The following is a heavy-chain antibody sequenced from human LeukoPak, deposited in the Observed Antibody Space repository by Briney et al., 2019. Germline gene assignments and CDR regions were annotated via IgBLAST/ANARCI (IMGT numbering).Heavy chain of an antibody. CDR2: ISAYNGNT. V-gene: IGHV1-18*01. CDR1: GYTFTSYG. D-gene: IGHD2-2*01. Sequence: ASVKVSCKASGYTFTSYGISWVRQAPGQGLEWMGWISAYNGNTNYAQKLQGRVTMTTDTSTSTAYMELRSLRSDDTAVYYCARGGTGYCSSTSCYGGDYWGQGTLVTVSS. CDR3: ARGGTGYCSSTSCYGGDY. J-gene: IGHJ4*02.